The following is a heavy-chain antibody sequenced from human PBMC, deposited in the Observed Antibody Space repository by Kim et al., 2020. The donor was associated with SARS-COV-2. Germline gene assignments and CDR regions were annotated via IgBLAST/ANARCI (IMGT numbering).Heavy chain of an antibody. Sequence: SETLSLTCTVSGYSISSGYYWGWIRQPPGKGLEWIGSIYHSGSTYYNPSLKSRVTISVDTSKNQFSLKLSSVTAADTAVYYCARIGGREYYDILTGYYFFDYWGQGTLVTVSS. CDR1: GYSISSGYY. CDR2: IYHSGST. V-gene: IGHV4-38-2*02. CDR3: ARIGGREYYDILTGYYFFDY. D-gene: IGHD3-9*01. J-gene: IGHJ4*02.